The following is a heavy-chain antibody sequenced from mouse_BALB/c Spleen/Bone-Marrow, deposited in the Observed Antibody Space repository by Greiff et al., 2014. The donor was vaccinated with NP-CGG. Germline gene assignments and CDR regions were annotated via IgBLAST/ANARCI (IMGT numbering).Heavy chain of an antibody. V-gene: IGHV7-1*02. CDR1: GFTFSDFY. CDR2: SRNKAKYHTT. CDR3: ARDVGYGNYFVY. J-gene: IGHJ3*01. Sequence: EVKLEESGGGLVQPGDSLRLSCATSGFTFSDFYMEWVRQPPGKRLEWIAASRNKAKYHTTEYSASVKGRFIVSRDTSQSVLYPQMNALRAEDTAIYYCARDVGYGNYFVYWGQGTLVTVSA. D-gene: IGHD2-10*02.